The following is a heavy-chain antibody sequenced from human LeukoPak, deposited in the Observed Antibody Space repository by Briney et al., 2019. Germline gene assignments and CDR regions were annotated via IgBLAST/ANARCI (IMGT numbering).Heavy chain of an antibody. J-gene: IGHJ3*02. Sequence: GGSLRLSCAASGFTFNSYWMIWVRQAPGKGLEWVANINPDGSGKYYVDSVKGRFTISRDNSKNTLYLQMNSLRAEDTAVYYCATYLGRVSDIWGQGTMVTVSS. V-gene: IGHV3-7*03. CDR2: INPDGSGK. D-gene: IGHD3-16*01. CDR3: ATYLGRVSDI. CDR1: GFTFNSYW.